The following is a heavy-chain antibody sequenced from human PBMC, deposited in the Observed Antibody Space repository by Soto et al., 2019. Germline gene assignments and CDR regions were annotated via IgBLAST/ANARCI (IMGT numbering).Heavy chain of an antibody. CDR3: ASRVVVAATGAFDI. CDR1: GFTFSSYG. CDR2: ISYDGSNK. V-gene: IGHV3-30*03. Sequence: QPGGSLRLSCAASGFTFSSYGMHWVRQAPGKGLEWVAVISYDGSNKYYADSVKGRFTISRDNSKNTLYLQMNSLRAEDTAVYYCASRVVVAATGAFDIWGQGTMVTVSS. D-gene: IGHD2-15*01. J-gene: IGHJ3*02.